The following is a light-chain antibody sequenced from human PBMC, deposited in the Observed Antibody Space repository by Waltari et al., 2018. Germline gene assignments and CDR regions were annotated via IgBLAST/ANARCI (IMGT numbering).Light chain of an antibody. V-gene: IGKV1-33*01. CDR2: EAS. Sequence: DIQMTQSPSSLSASVGDRVTITCQASQDISTYLNWYQQRPEQAPKLLIYEASSLETGVPSRFSGGGSGTDFACTISSLQPEDIGTYYCQQYDNLPFTFGPGTKVDIK. CDR1: QDISTY. CDR3: QQYDNLPFT. J-gene: IGKJ3*01.